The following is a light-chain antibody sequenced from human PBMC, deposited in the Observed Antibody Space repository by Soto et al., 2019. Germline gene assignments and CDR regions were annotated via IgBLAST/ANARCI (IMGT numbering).Light chain of an antibody. CDR1: RSVRSY. CDR3: QQRYAWPPIT. Sequence: VLTQSPATLSLSPGERATLSCRSSRSVRSYLAWYQQKPGQAPRLLIYDASNRAAGIPARFSGSGSETDFTLTFSNLEPEDVAVYYCQQRYAWPPITFGQGTRLEIK. CDR2: DAS. V-gene: IGKV3-11*01. J-gene: IGKJ5*01.